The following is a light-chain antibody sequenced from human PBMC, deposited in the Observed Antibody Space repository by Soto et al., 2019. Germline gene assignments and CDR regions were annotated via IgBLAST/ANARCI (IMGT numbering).Light chain of an antibody. J-gene: IGKJ5*01. CDR2: GAS. CDR1: QSVSSSY. CDR3: HLYGSTPPIT. Sequence: EIVLTQSPGTLSLSPGERATLSCRASQSVSSSYLGWYQQKPGQAPRLLIYGASSRATGIPDRFSGSGSWRDFTLTINSLVPEDVAVDYCHLYGSTPPITFGQGTRLEIK. V-gene: IGKV3-20*01.